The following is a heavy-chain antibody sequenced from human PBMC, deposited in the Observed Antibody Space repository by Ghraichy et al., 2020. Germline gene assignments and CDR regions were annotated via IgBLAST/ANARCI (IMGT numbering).Heavy chain of an antibody. D-gene: IGHD3-10*01. Sequence: SQTLSLTCSVSGGSITSSSYHWGWIRQSPGKGLEWIGSTYYRGSNYYNPSLKSRVTISVDTSKNQFSLELSSVTAADTALYYSARHLSPNYYGSGSYQFDYWGQGTLVTVSS. V-gene: IGHV4-39*01. J-gene: IGHJ4*02. CDR2: TYYRGSN. CDR3: ARHLSPNYYGSGSYQFDY. CDR1: GGSITSSSYH.